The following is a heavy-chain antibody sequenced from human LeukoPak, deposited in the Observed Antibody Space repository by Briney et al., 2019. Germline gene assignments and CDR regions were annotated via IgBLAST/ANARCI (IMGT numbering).Heavy chain of an antibody. J-gene: IGHJ5*02. CDR3: ARGGYGDYGTRGNWFDP. Sequence: SETLSLTCTVSGGSISSSSYYWGWIRQPPGKGLEWIGSIYYSGSAFYNPSLKSRVTISVDTAKNQFSLRLSSVTAADTAVYYCARGGYGDYGTRGNWFDPWGQGTLVTVFS. V-gene: IGHV4-39*07. CDR2: IYYSGSA. D-gene: IGHD4-17*01. CDR1: GGSISSSSYY.